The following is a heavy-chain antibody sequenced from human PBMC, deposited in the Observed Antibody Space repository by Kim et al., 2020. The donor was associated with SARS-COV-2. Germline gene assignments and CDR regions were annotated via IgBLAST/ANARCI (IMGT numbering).Heavy chain of an antibody. CDR2: INPNSGGT. Sequence: ASVKVSCKASGYTFTGYYMHWVRQAPGQGLEWMGWINPNSGGTNYAQKFQGRVTMTRDTSISTAYMELSRLRSDDTAVYYCARDAMELGSIVVVPAAMVNWFDPWGQGTLVTVSS. CDR3: ARDAMELGSIVVVPAAMVNWFDP. D-gene: IGHD2-2*01. CDR1: GYTFTGYY. V-gene: IGHV1-2*02. J-gene: IGHJ5*02.